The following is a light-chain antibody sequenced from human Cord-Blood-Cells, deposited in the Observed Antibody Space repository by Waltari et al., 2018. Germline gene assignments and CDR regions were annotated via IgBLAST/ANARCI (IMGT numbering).Light chain of an antibody. Sequence: DIQMTHSPSSLSASVGDRVTITCRTSQRISCYLNWYQQKPGKAPKLLSYAASSLQSGVSSRFSGSGSGTGFALNISSLQAGDFATYYSRPSDSTPRPSGQGTKVEMK. CDR2: AAS. V-gene: IGKV1-39*01. CDR3: RPSDSTPRP. CDR1: QRISCY. J-gene: IGKJ1*01.